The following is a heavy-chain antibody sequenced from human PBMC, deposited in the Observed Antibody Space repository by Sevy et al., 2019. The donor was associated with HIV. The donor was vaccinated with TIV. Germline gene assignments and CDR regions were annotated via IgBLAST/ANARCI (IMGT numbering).Heavy chain of an antibody. CDR1: GFLFGTHA. CDR3: TKDAGWPL. V-gene: IGHV3-23*01. CDR2: ITSSASTT. Sequence: GGSLRLSCAASGFLFGTHAMSWVRQAPGKGLEWVSGITSSASTTYYVDSVKGRFTISRDNSKNTLYLQMNNLRAEDTAVYYCTKDAGWPLWGQGTLVTVSS. J-gene: IGHJ4*02. D-gene: IGHD3-9*01.